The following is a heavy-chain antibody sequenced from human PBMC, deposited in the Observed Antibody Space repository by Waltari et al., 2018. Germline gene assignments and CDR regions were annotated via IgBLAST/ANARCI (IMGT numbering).Heavy chain of an antibody. CDR3: ARSTLLWFGELSYFDY. Sequence: QVQLQESGPGLVKPSQTLSLTCTVSGGSISSGSYYWSWIRQPAGKGLEWIGRIYTSGSTNNNPTLKRRVTISVDTSKNQFSLKLSSVTAADTAVYYCARSTLLWFGELSYFDYWGQGTLVTVSS. J-gene: IGHJ4*02. CDR1: GGSISSGSYY. CDR2: IYTSGST. D-gene: IGHD3-10*01. V-gene: IGHV4-61*02.